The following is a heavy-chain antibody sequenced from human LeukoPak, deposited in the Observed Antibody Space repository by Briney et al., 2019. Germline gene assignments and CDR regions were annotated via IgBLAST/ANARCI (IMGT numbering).Heavy chain of an antibody. CDR3: ARDPRVGWFDP. CDR1: GFTFSSYS. Sequence: GGSLRLSCAASGFTFSSYSMNWVRRAPGKGLEWVSSISSSSSYIYYADSVKGRFTISRDNAKNSLYLQMNSVRAEDTAVYYCARDPRVGWFDPWGQGTLVTVSS. CDR2: ISSSSSYI. V-gene: IGHV3-21*01. J-gene: IGHJ5*02.